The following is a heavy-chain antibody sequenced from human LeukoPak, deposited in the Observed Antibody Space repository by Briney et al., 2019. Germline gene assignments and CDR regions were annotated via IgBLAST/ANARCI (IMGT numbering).Heavy chain of an antibody. CDR3: ARDLSSSWYSLAY. CDR1: GIFDDYG. V-gene: IGHV3-20*04. CDR2: VNWDGGAT. J-gene: IGHJ4*02. D-gene: IGHD3-22*01. Sequence: PGGSLRLPCAASGIFDDYGMSWVRQVPGKGLEWVAGVNWDGGATEYADSVKGRFTISRDNSKDSLYLQMNNLRAEDTALYYCARDLSSSWYSLAYWGQGTLVTVSS.